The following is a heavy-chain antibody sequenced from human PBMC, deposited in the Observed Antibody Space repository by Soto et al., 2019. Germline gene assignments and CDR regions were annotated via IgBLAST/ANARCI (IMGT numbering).Heavy chain of an antibody. CDR2: ISAYNGNT. J-gene: IGHJ4*02. Sequence: QVPLVQSGAEVKKPGASVKVSCKASGYTFTSYGISWVRQAPGQGLEWMGWISAYNGNTNYAQKLQGRVTMTTDTSTSTAYMELRSLRSDDTAVYYCAREFQVDKAGDSRDYWGQGTLVTVSS. D-gene: IGHD3-10*01. CDR1: GYTFTSYG. V-gene: IGHV1-18*01. CDR3: AREFQVDKAGDSRDY.